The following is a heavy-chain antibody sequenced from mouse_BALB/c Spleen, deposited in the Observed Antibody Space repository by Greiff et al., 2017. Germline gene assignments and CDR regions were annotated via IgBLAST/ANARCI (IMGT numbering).Heavy chain of an antibody. D-gene: IGHD1-2*01. Sequence: VQLQQSGAELVRPGTSVKVSCKASGYAFTNYLIEWVKQRPGQGLEWIGVINPGSGGTNYNEKFKGKATLTADKSSSTAYMQLSSLTSDDSAVYFCARGTTALYAMDYWGQGTSVTVSS. J-gene: IGHJ4*01. CDR1: GYAFTNYL. V-gene: IGHV1-54*01. CDR3: ARGTTALYAMDY. CDR2: INPGSGGT.